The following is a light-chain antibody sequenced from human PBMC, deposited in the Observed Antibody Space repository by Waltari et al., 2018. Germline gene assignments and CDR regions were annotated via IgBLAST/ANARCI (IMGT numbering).Light chain of an antibody. CDR2: WAT. Sequence: DIVMTQSPDSLAVSLGERATINCKSSQTVLYSSNNKNYLAWYQQKPGQPPRLLIYWATTRESGVPDRFSGSGSGTDFTLTISSLKAEDVAVYSCQQYYSTPPTFGQGTKVEIK. V-gene: IGKV4-1*01. CDR1: QTVLYSSNNKNY. CDR3: QQYYSTPPT. J-gene: IGKJ1*01.